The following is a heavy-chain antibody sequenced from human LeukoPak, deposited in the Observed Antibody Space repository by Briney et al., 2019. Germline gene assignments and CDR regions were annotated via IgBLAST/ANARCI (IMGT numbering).Heavy chain of an antibody. D-gene: IGHD5-18*01. CDR1: GGSISSYY. CDR2: IYYSGST. Sequence: PSETRSLTCTVSGGSISSYYWSWIRQPPGKGLEWIGYIYYSGSTNYNPSLKSRVTISVDTSKNQFSLKLSSVTAADTAVYYCARHGRGGYSYGLYYWGQGTLVTVSS. V-gene: IGHV4-59*08. CDR3: ARHGRGGYSYGLYY. J-gene: IGHJ4*02.